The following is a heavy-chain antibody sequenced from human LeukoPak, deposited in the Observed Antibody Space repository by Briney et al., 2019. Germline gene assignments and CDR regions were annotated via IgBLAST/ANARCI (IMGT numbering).Heavy chain of an antibody. CDR2: ISGSGGST. J-gene: IGHJ4*02. CDR3: AKVKRSGMIQLWKPYFDY. Sequence: PGGSLRLSCAASGFTFSSYAMSWVRQAPGKGLEWVSAISGSGGSTHYADSVKGRFTISRDNSKNTLYLQMNSLRAEDTAVYYCAKVKRSGMIQLWKPYFDYWGQGTLVTVSS. D-gene: IGHD5-18*01. V-gene: IGHV3-23*01. CDR1: GFTFSSYA.